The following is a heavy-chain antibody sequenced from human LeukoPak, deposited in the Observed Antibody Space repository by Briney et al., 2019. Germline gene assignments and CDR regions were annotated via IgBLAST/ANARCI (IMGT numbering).Heavy chain of an antibody. J-gene: IGHJ6*03. D-gene: IGHD2-15*01. CDR1: GFSVSNYY. CDR2: IRDSGET. Sequence: GGSLRLSCAGSGFSVSNYYMSWVRQAPGKGLEWVSLIRDSGETFYADSVKGRFTISRDNSKNTLYLQMNSLRAEDTAEYYCAKRGGTESFYYFYYMDVWGKGTTVTVSS. V-gene: IGHV3-53*01. CDR3: AKRGGTESFYYFYYMDV.